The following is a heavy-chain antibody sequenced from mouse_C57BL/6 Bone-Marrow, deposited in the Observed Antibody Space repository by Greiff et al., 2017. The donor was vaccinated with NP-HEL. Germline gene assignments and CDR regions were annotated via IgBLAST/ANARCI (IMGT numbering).Heavy chain of an antibody. CDR2: IDPSDSET. CDR1: GYTFTSYW. V-gene: IGHV1-52*01. D-gene: IGHD1-1*02. Sequence: QVQLQQPGAELVRPGSSVKLSCKASGYTFTSYWMHWVKQRPIQGLEWIGNIDPSDSETHYNQKFKDKATLTVDKSSSTAYMQLSSLTSEDSAVYYCARRGYGVSHWYFDVWGTGTTVTVSS. J-gene: IGHJ1*03. CDR3: ARRGYGVSHWYFDV.